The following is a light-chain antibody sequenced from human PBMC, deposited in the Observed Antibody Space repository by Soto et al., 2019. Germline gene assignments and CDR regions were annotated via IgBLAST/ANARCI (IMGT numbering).Light chain of an antibody. Sequence: QSALTQPASVSGSPGQSITISCTGTSXDIGGYNYVSWYQHTPGKPPKLMIYEVRNRPSGVSNRFSGSKSGNTASLIISGLQAEDEADYYCSSYISSDILYVFGTGTKVTVL. CDR3: SSYISSDILYV. V-gene: IGLV2-14*01. CDR1: SXDIGGYNY. J-gene: IGLJ1*01. CDR2: EVR.